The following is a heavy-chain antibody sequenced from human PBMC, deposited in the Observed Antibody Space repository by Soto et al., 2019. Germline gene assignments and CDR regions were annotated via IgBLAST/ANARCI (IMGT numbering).Heavy chain of an antibody. CDR1: GFTFSSYS. Sequence: EVQLVESGGGLVKPGGSLRLSCAASGFTFSSYSMNWVRQAPGKGLEWVSSISSSSSYIYYADSVKGRFTISRDNAKNSLYLQMNSLRAEGTAVYYCASDGDYYGSGSYSKNWYYPRGQGTLVTVSS. D-gene: IGHD3-10*01. J-gene: IGHJ5*02. CDR3: ASDGDYYGSGSYSKNWYYP. V-gene: IGHV3-21*01. CDR2: ISSSSSYI.